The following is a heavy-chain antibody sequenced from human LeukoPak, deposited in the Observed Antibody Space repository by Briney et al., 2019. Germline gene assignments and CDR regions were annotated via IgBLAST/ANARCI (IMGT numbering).Heavy chain of an antibody. CDR1: GGSISSSTNW. CDR3: ATNGYYCMDV. D-gene: IGHD2-8*01. Sequence: SGTLSLTCAVSGGSISSSTNWWSWVRQPPGKGLEWIGEIYHSGGTNYNPSLKSRITISVDKSQNQFSLKVNSLTAADTAVYYCATNGYYCMDVWGKGTTVTVSS. J-gene: IGHJ6*03. V-gene: IGHV4-4*02. CDR2: IYHSGGT.